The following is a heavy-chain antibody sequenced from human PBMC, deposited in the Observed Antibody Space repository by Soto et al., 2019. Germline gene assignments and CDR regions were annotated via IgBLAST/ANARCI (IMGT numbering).Heavy chain of an antibody. Sequence: SQTLSITCAISGDSVSSNSAAWNWIRQSPSRGLEWLGRTYYRSKWYNDYAVSVKSRITINPDTSKNQFSLQLNSVTPEDTAVYYCARDRGPSRSITMIVVVPMGFDYWGQGTLVTVSS. CDR3: ARDRGPSRSITMIVVVPMGFDY. V-gene: IGHV6-1*01. D-gene: IGHD3-22*01. CDR1: GDSVSSNSAA. CDR2: TYYRSKWYN. J-gene: IGHJ4*02.